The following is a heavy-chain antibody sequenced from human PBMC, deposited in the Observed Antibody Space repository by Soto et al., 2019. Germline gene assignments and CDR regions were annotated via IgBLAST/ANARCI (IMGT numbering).Heavy chain of an antibody. J-gene: IGHJ4*02. CDR1: GGSFSGYY. CDR3: ANDKITGLLDY. V-gene: IGHV4-34*01. D-gene: IGHD2-8*02. Sequence: QVQLQQWGAGLLKPSETLSLTCAVYGGSFSGYYWTWIRQPPGTGLEWIGEINHSGSTNYNPSLTSRVTISVDTYKSRFSLKLTSVTAADAAVYYCANDKITGLLDYWGQGTLVTVSS. CDR2: INHSGST.